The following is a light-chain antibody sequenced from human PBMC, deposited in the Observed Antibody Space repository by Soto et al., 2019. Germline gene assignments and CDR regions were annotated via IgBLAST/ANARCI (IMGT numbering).Light chain of an antibody. V-gene: IGLV2-23*02. Sequence: QSVLTQPASVSGSPGQSITISCTGTSRDIGTSNLVSWYQQYPGKAPKLMIYEVTKRPSGISYRFSGSKSGNTASLTISGLQPEDESDYYSYSFTGNSTSLLVFGTGTEVTDL. CDR3: YSFTGNSTSLLV. J-gene: IGLJ1*01. CDR2: EVT. CDR1: SRDIGTSNL.